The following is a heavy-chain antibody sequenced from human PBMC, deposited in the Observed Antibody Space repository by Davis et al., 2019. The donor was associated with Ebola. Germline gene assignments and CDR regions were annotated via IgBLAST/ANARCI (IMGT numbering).Heavy chain of an antibody. V-gene: IGHV3-30-3*01. J-gene: IGHJ6*02. CDR2: ISYDGSNK. CDR3: ARDGVGSKYSSSSDYYYYYGMDV. D-gene: IGHD6-6*01. CDR1: GFTFSSYA. Sequence: PGGSLRLSCAASGFTFSSYAMHWVRQAPGKGLEWVAVISYDGSNKYYADSVKGRFTISRDNSKNTLYLQMNSLRAEDTAVYYCARDGVGSKYSSSSDYYYYYGMDVWGQGTTVTVSS.